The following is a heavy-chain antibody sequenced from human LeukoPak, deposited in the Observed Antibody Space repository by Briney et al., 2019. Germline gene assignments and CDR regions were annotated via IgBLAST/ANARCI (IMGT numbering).Heavy chain of an antibody. V-gene: IGHV3-7*03. CDR3: ARGEGWLQLYYFDY. Sequence: GGSLRLSCVASGFTFSSYWMSWVRQAPGKGLEWVANIKQDGSEKYYVDSVKGRFTISRDNAKNSLYLQMNSLRAEDTAVYYCARGEGWLQLYYFDYWGQGTLVTVSS. D-gene: IGHD5-24*01. J-gene: IGHJ4*02. CDR2: IKQDGSEK. CDR1: GFTFSSYW.